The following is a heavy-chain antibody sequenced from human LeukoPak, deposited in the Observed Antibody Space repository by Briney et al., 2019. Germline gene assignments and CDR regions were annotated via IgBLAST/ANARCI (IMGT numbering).Heavy chain of an antibody. Sequence: PGGSLRLSCAASAFTFSSYAMHWVRQAPGKGLERVAVIWYDGSNKYYADSVKGRFTISRDNSKNTLYLQMNSLRAEDTAVYYCAKAYYYDSSGPDYWGQGTLVTVSS. V-gene: IGHV3-30*02. CDR2: IWYDGSNK. CDR1: AFTFSSYA. D-gene: IGHD3-22*01. J-gene: IGHJ4*02. CDR3: AKAYYYDSSGPDY.